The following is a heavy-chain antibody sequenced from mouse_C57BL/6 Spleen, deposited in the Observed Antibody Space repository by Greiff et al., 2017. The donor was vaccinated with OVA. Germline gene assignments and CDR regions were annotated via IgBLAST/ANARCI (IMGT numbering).Heavy chain of an antibody. D-gene: IGHD2-5*01. Sequence: QVQLQQSGAELVKPGASVKLSCKASGYTFTSYWMHWVKQRHGQGLEWIGMIHPNSGNTNYNEKFKGKATLTVDKSSSTAYMQLLSLTSEHSSVYYCAKEVSYSNAVFAYWGQGTLVTVSA. J-gene: IGHJ3*01. CDR1: GYTFTSYW. CDR3: AKEVSYSNAVFAY. V-gene: IGHV1-64*01. CDR2: IHPNSGNT.